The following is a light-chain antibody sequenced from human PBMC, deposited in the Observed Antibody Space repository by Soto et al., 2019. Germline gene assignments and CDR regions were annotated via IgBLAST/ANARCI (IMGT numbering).Light chain of an antibody. Sequence: EIVMTQSPATLSGSPGERATLSCRASQSVSSKLAWYQQKPGQAPRLLIYGASTRATGIPARFSGSGSGTEFTLTISSLQSEDFAVYYCQQYNNWPGTFGQGTKVEIK. J-gene: IGKJ1*01. CDR3: QQYNNWPGT. CDR2: GAS. V-gene: IGKV3-15*01. CDR1: QSVSSK.